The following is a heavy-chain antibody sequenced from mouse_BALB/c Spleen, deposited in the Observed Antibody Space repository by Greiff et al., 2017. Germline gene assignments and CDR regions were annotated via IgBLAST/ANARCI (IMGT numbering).Heavy chain of an antibody. CDR2: ISSGSSTI. J-gene: IGHJ1*01. CDR1: GFTFSSFG. CDR3: ARKSYGSSWYFDV. Sequence: EVKVEESGGGLVQPGGSRKLSCAASGFTFSSFGMHWVRQAPEKGLEWVAYISSGSSTIYYADTVKGRFTISRDNPKNTLFLQMTSLRSEDTAMYYCARKSYGSSWYFDVWGAGTTVTVSS. V-gene: IGHV5-17*02. D-gene: IGHD1-1*01.